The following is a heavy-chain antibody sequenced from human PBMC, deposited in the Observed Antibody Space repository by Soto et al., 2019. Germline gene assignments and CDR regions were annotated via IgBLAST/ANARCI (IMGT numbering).Heavy chain of an antibody. CDR2: IYSDGRT. J-gene: IGHJ4*02. CDR1: GFTLRIHA. V-gene: IGHV3-23*01. Sequence: EVQLLESGGGLVQPGGSLILSCAVSGFTLRIHASICVRQGPGKGLEWVSGIYSDGRTSDADSVKGRFTIYRDNSKNTLYLQINSLRAEDTAVYYCAKEGYVSGFLWGQGTLVTVSS. D-gene: IGHD3-16*01. CDR3: AKEGYVSGFL.